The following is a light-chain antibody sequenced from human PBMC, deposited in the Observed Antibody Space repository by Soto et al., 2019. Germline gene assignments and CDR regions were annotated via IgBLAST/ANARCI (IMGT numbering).Light chain of an antibody. CDR1: QSINTW. J-gene: IGKJ1*01. CDR3: QQYNSYSRT. CDR2: KAS. V-gene: IGKV1-5*03. Sequence: DIQMTQSPSTLSASVGDRVTITCRASQSINTWLAWYQQKPGKAPNLLIYKASSLQSGVPSRFSGGGSGTEFTLTISSLQPDDFATYYCQQYNSYSRTFGQGTKVEIK.